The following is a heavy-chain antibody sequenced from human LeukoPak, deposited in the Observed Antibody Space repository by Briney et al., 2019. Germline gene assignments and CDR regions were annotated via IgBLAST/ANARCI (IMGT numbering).Heavy chain of an antibody. Sequence: SETLSLTCAVYGASFSGYYWSWIRQPPGKGLEWIGEVYHSGSTNYNPSLKSRVTISVDTSKNQFSLSLSSVTAADTAVYYCARLRSPGDFDYWGQGTLVTVSS. CDR1: GASFSGYY. CDR3: ARLRSPGDFDY. CDR2: VYHSGST. J-gene: IGHJ4*02. V-gene: IGHV4-34*01. D-gene: IGHD1-26*01.